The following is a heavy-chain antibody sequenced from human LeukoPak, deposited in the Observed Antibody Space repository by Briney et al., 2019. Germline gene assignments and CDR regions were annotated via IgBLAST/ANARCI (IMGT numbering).Heavy chain of an antibody. Sequence: PSETLSLTCTVSGGSISSGDYYWSWIRQPPGKGLEWIGYIYYSGSTYYNPSLKSRVTISVDTSKNQFSLKLSSVTAADTAVYYCARVRRGAFYYDSSGYYYAECFDYWGQGTLVTVSS. V-gene: IGHV4-30-4*01. CDR2: IYYSGST. CDR1: GGSISSGDYY. J-gene: IGHJ4*02. CDR3: ARVRRGAFYYDSSGYYYAECFDY. D-gene: IGHD3-22*01.